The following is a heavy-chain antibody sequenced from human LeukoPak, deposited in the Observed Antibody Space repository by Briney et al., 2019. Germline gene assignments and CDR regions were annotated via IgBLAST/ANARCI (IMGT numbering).Heavy chain of an antibody. Sequence: GGSLRLSCAASGFTFSGYWMAWVRQAPGKGLEWVANIKQDGSEKNYVDSVKGRFTISRYNAKSSLYLQMNSLRDEDTAVYYCAREAIWGQGTMVTVSS. CDR3: AREAI. J-gene: IGHJ3*02. V-gene: IGHV3-7*01. CDR2: IKQDGSEK. CDR1: GFTFSGYW.